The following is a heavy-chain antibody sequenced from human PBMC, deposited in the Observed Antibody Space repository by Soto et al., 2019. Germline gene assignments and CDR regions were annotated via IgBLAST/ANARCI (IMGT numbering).Heavy chain of an antibody. CDR1: AYTFTARY. J-gene: IGHJ4*02. Sequence: GSVKVSCKPFAYTFTARYIHWVRQAPGQGLEWMGWVDSNSADSREARNFQGRVTMTRDTSTRTVYMELRWLRSYDTAVYYCARDNYGPLDYWGQGTMVTVSS. V-gene: IGHV1-2*02. CDR2: VDSNSADS. CDR3: ARDNYGPLDY. D-gene: IGHD3-10*01.